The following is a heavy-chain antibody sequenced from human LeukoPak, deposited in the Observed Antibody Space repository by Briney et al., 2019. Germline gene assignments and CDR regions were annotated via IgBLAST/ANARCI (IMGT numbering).Heavy chain of an antibody. J-gene: IGHJ4*02. CDR2: IYTSGRT. V-gene: IGHV4-61*02. D-gene: IGHD3-16*02. CDR1: GGSITFGSYY. Sequence: PSETLSLTCTVSGGSITFGSYYWTWIRQPAGKGLEWIGRIYTSGRTFYNPSLKSRVTISMDTSMNQFSLRLNSVTAADTAVYYCARARVIPASFDDWGQGTLVTVSS. CDR3: ARARVIPASFDD.